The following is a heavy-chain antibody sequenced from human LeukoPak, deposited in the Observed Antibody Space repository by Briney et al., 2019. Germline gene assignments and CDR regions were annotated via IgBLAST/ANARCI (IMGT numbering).Heavy chain of an antibody. D-gene: IGHD6-19*01. CDR3: ARGGAVAAEPFDH. CDR2: IYSGGST. V-gene: IGHV3-53*01. CDR1: GFTVSSNY. J-gene: IGHJ4*02. Sequence: GGSLRLSCAASGFTVSSNYMSWVRQAPGKGLEWVSVIYSGGSTYYADSVKGRFTISRDNSKNTLYLQMNSLRAEDTAVYYCARGGAVAAEPFDHWGQGTLVTVSS.